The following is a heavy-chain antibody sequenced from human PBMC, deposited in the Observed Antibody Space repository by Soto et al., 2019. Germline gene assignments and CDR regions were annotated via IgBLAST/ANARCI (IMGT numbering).Heavy chain of an antibody. CDR3: TRAPSYGAFDI. D-gene: IGHD4-17*01. CDR2: IIPILGIA. J-gene: IGHJ3*02. CDR1: GGTFSSYT. V-gene: IGHV1-69*02. Sequence: SVKVSCKASGGTFSSYTISWVRQAPGQGLEWMGRIIPILGIANYAQKFQGRVTITADKSTSTAYMELSSLRSEDTAVYYCTRAPSYGAFDIWGQGTMVTVSS.